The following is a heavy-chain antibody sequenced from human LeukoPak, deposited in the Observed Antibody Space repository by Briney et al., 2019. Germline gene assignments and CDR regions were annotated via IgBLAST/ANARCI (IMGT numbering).Heavy chain of an antibody. J-gene: IGHJ4*02. V-gene: IGHV3-53*01. CDR3: ARDGTFYGGNEN. D-gene: IGHD4-23*01. Sequence: GGSLRLSCEVSGFTVSSNYMSWVRQAPGKGLEWVSVIYSGGSTYYADSVKGRFTISRDNSKNTLYLQMNSLRAEDTAVYYCARDGTFYGGNENWGQGTLVTVSS. CDR2: IYSGGST. CDR1: GFTVSSNY.